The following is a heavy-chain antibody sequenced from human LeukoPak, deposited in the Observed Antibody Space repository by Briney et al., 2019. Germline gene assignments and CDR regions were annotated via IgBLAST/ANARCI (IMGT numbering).Heavy chain of an antibody. CDR1: GGSISSYY. J-gene: IGHJ2*01. V-gene: IGHV4-59*08. CDR3: ARHVPNRYCSGTSCPFDL. D-gene: IGHD2-2*01. Sequence: PSETLSLTCTVSGGSISSYYWSWIRQPPGKGLEWIGYIYYSGSTNYNPSLKSRVTTSVDTSKNQFSLKLSSVTAADTAVYYCARHVPNRYCSGTSCPFDLWGRGTLVTVSS. CDR2: IYYSGST.